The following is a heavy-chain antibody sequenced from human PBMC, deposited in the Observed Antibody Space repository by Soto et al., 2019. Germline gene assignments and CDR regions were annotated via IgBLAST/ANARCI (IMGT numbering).Heavy chain of an antibody. Sequence: GGSLRLSCAASGFTFSSYAMSWVRQAPGKGLEWVSAISGSGGSTYYADSVKGRFTISRDNSKNTLYLQMNSLRAEDTAVYYCAKELEAELRYFDWLPQTPHYGMDVWGQGTTVTVSS. CDR3: AKELEAELRYFDWLPQTPHYGMDV. CDR1: GFTFSSYA. D-gene: IGHD3-9*01. V-gene: IGHV3-23*01. CDR2: ISGSGGST. J-gene: IGHJ6*02.